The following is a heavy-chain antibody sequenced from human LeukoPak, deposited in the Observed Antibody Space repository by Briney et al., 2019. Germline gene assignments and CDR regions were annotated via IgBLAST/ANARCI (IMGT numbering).Heavy chain of an antibody. V-gene: IGHV4-59*01. D-gene: IGHD4-17*01. CDR2: IYYSGST. J-gene: IGHJ4*02. Sequence: PSETLSLTCTVSGGSISSYYWSWIRQPPGKGLEWIGYIYYSGSTNYNPSLKSRVTISVDTSKNQFSLKLSSVTAADTAVYYCAREHDYGRHFDYWGQGTMVTVSS. CDR1: GGSISSYY. CDR3: AREHDYGRHFDY.